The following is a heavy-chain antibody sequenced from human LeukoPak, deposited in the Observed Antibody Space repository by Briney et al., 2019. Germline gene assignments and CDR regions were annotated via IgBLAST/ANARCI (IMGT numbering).Heavy chain of an antibody. V-gene: IGHV3-33*01. CDR2: IWYDGSNK. D-gene: IGHD4-23*01. Sequence: PGGSLRLSCAASGFTFSSYGMHWVRQAPGKGLGWVALIWYDGSNKYYADSVRGRFTISRDNSKNTLYLQMNSLRAEDTAIYYCAREGPRGNSQFDYWGQGTLVTVSS. CDR3: AREGPRGNSQFDY. CDR1: GFTFSSYG. J-gene: IGHJ4*02.